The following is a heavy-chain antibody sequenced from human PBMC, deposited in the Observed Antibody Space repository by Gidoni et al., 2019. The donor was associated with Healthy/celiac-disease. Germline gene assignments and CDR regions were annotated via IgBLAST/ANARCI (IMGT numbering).Heavy chain of an antibody. CDR3: QRGGYYYDSSGYPPSDY. J-gene: IGHJ4*02. CDR1: GFTFRSYS. CDR2: ISSSSSYI. D-gene: IGHD3-22*01. Sequence: EVQLVESGGGLVKPGGSLRLSCAASGFTFRSYSMNWVRQAPGKGLEWVSSISSSSSYIYYADSVKGRFTISRDNVKNSLYLQMNSLRAEDTAVYYCQRGGYYYDSSGYPPSDYWGQGTLVTVSS. V-gene: IGHV3-21*01.